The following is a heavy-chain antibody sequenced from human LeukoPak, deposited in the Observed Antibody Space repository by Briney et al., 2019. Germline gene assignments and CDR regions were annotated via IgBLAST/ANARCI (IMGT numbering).Heavy chain of an antibody. Sequence: SVKVSCTASGGTFSSYAISWVRQAPGQGLEWMGGIIPIFGTANYAQKFQGRVTITADESTSTAYMELSSLRSEDTAVYYCASRNYYYDSSGYYLSGAFDIWGQGTMVTVSS. CDR1: GGTFSSYA. D-gene: IGHD3-22*01. J-gene: IGHJ3*02. CDR3: ASRNYYYDSSGYYLSGAFDI. CDR2: IIPIFGTA. V-gene: IGHV1-69*13.